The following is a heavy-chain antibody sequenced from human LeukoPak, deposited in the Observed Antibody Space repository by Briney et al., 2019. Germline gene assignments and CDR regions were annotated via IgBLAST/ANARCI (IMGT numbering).Heavy chain of an antibody. D-gene: IGHD5/OR15-5a*01. Sequence: ASVKVSCKASGYTFNSQHIHWVRQAPGQGVEWMGIIIPSGGGTNYAQKFQGRVTMTRDTSTSTVYLEMNSLRSDDTAVYYCARGCIRGGCFDSWGRGTLVIVSS. CDR2: IIPSGGGT. CDR3: ARGCIRGGCFDS. J-gene: IGHJ5*01. CDR1: GYTFNSQH. V-gene: IGHV1-46*02.